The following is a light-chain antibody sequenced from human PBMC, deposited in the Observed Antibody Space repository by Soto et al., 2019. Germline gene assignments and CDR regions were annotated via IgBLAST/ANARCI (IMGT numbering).Light chain of an antibody. Sequence: IQMTQSPSSLSASVRDRLTITCRASQTIAVYLNWYQQKPGKAPRLLVYAASSLQSGVPSRFRGSGSGTDFTLTISSLQREDFATYYCQQSFSTPGTFGQGTKVDIK. CDR3: QQSFSTPGT. CDR1: QTIAVY. J-gene: IGKJ1*01. CDR2: AAS. V-gene: IGKV1-39*01.